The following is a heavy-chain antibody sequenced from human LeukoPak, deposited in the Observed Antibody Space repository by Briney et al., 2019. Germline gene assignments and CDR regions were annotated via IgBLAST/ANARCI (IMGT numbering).Heavy chain of an antibody. V-gene: IGHV1-69*13. Sequence: SVKVSFKASGGTFSSYAISWVRQAPGQGLEWMVGIIPIFGTANYAQKFQGRVTITADESTSTAYMELSSLRSEDTAVYYCARVSRYSGYGGGYYYMDVWGKGTTVTVSS. J-gene: IGHJ6*03. CDR3: ARVSRYSGYGGGYYYMDV. CDR1: GGTFSSYA. CDR2: IIPIFGTA. D-gene: IGHD5-12*01.